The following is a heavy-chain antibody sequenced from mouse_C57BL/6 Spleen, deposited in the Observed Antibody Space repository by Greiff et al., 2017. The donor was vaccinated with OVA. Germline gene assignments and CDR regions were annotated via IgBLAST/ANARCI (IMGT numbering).Heavy chain of an antibody. CDR1: GYTFTSYW. Sequence: QVQLQQPGAELVRPGSSVKLSCKASGYTFTSYWMHWVKQRPIQGLEWIGNIDPSDSETHYNQKFKDKATLTVDKSSSTAYMQLSSLTSEDSAVYYCARWGGSYYYAMDYWGQGTSGTVSS. CDR3: ARWGGSYYYAMDY. J-gene: IGHJ4*01. CDR2: IDPSDSET. V-gene: IGHV1-52*01.